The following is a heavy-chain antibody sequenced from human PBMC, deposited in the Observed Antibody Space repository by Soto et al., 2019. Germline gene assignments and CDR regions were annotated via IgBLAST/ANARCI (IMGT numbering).Heavy chain of an antibody. D-gene: IGHD3-10*01. J-gene: IGHJ5*02. V-gene: IGHV4-31*03. CDR3: ARGELLWFENNWFDL. CDR1: GGPISSGGYY. CDR2: IYYSGST. Sequence: QVQLQESGPGLVKPSQTLSLTCTVSGGPISSGGYYWSWIRQHPGKGLEWIGYIYYSGSTYYNPSLKSRVTISVDTSKNQFSLKLSSVTAADTAVYYCARGELLWFENNWFDLWGQGTLVTVSS.